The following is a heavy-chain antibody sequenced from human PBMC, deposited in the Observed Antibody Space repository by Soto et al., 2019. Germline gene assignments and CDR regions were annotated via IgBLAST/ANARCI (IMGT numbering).Heavy chain of an antibody. J-gene: IGHJ3*02. CDR1: GGSIGSYY. CDR3: ARQDYGHAFDI. Sequence: SETLSLTCTVSGGSIGSYYWSWIRQPPGKGLEWIGYIYYSGSTNYNPSLKSRVTISVDTSKNQFSLKLSSVTAADTAVYYCARQDYGHAFDIWGQGTMVTVSS. CDR2: IYYSGST. D-gene: IGHD4-17*01. V-gene: IGHV4-59*08.